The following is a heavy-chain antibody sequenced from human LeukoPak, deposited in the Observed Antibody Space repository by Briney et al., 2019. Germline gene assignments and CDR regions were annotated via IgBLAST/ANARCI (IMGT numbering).Heavy chain of an antibody. D-gene: IGHD6-19*01. J-gene: IGHJ4*02. CDR1: GFTFSSYG. CDR3: AKDRAPSGPIKVAGNFDS. Sequence: PGRSLRLSCTASGFTFSSYGMHWVRQAPGKGLKWAAVISYDGSIKYYVDSVKGRFTISRDNSKNTLYLQMNSLRAEDTAVYYCAKDRAPSGPIKVAGNFDSWGQGTLVTVSS. V-gene: IGHV3-30*18. CDR2: ISYDGSIK.